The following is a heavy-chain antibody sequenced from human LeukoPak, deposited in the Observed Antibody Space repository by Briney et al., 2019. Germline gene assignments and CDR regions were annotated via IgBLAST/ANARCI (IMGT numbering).Heavy chain of an antibody. CDR2: INPNSGGT. CDR1: GYTFTGYY. J-gene: IGHJ4*02. CDR3: ARDHYYDSSGLGD. V-gene: IGHV1-2*02. Sequence: ASVKVSCKASGYTFTGYYMHWVRQAPGQGLEWMGWINPNSGGTNYAQKFQGRVTMTRDMSISTAYMELSRLRSDDTAVYYCARDHYYDSSGLGDWGQGTLVTVSS. D-gene: IGHD3-22*01.